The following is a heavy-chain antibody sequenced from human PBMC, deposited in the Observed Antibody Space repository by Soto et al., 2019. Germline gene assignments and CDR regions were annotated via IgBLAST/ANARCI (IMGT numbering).Heavy chain of an antibody. CDR3: ARDPLGYDSSGYYFDY. J-gene: IGHJ4*02. D-gene: IGHD3-22*01. CDR2: ISSSSSYI. Sequence: GGSLRLSCAASGFTFSSYSMNWVRQAPGKGLEWVSSISSSSSYIYYADSVKGRFTISRDNAKNSLYLQMNSLRAEDTAVYYCARDPLGYDSSGYYFDYWGQGTLVTVSS. CDR1: GFTFSSYS. V-gene: IGHV3-21*01.